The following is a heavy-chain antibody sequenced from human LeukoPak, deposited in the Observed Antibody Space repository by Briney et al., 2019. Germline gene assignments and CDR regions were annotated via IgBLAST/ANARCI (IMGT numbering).Heavy chain of an antibody. V-gene: IGHV1-46*01. CDR1: GYTFTNYY. Sequence: ASVKVSCKASGYTFTNYYMHWVRQAPGQGLEWMGLINPSGGSTSYAEKFQGRVIMTRDMSTTTDYMELSSLRSEDTAVYFCESAGNDFDYWGQGTLVIVSS. J-gene: IGHJ4*02. D-gene: IGHD4-23*01. CDR2: INPSGGST. CDR3: ESAGNDFDY.